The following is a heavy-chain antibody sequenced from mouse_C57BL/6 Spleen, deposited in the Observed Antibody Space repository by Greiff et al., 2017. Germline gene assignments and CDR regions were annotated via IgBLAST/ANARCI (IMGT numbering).Heavy chain of an antibody. Sequence: VQLQQPGAELVKPGASVKMSCKASGYTFTSYWITWVKQRPGQGLEWIGDIYPGSGSTNYNEKFKSKATLTVDTASSTAYLPLSILTSEDSAVYYCARSYYGSSYGFDYWGQGTTLTVSS. D-gene: IGHD1-1*01. CDR2: IYPGSGST. V-gene: IGHV1-55*01. CDR1: GYTFTSYW. J-gene: IGHJ2*01. CDR3: ARSYYGSSYGFDY.